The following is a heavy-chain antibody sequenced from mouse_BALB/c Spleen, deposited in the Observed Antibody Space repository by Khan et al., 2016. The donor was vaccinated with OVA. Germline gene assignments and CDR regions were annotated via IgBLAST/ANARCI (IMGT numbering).Heavy chain of an antibody. D-gene: IGHD1-1*01. CDR1: GYSFTGYF. V-gene: IGHV1-20*02. J-gene: IGHJ2*01. CDR2: INPHIGET. Sequence: LVESGPELVKPGASVKISCKASGYSFTGYFMNWVMQSPGKSLEWIGRINPHIGETFYNQKFTGKATLTVDESSSTAHMELRSLASEDSAVYYCARKNGSDFDYWGQGTTLTVSS. CDR3: ARKNGSDFDY.